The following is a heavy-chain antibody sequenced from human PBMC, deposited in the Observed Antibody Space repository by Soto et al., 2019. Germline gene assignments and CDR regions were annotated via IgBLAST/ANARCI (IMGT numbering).Heavy chain of an antibody. CDR1: GFTFSSYG. Sequence: PGGSLRLSCAASGFTFSSYGMHWVRQAPGKGLEWVAVISYDGSNKYYADSVKGRFTISRDNSKNTLYLQMNSLRAEDTAVYYCAKDHAMYSNSWYYFDYWGQGTLVTVSS. V-gene: IGHV3-30*18. D-gene: IGHD6-13*01. J-gene: IGHJ4*02. CDR2: ISYDGSNK. CDR3: AKDHAMYSNSWYYFDY.